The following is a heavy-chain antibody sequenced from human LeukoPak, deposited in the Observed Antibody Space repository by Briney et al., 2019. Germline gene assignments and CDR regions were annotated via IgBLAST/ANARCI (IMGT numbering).Heavy chain of an antibody. D-gene: IGHD3-9*01. CDR2: ITGSGGNT. CDR1: GFTFSNYA. J-gene: IGHJ4*02. CDR3: AKWGDYDVLTGYYVSDY. Sequence: GGSLRLSCAASGFTFSNYAMSWVRQAPGKGLEWVSAITGSGGNTYYADSVRGRFTISRDNSKNTVFLQMNSLRAEDTAVYYCAKWGDYDVLTGYYVSDYWGQETLVTVSS. V-gene: IGHV3-23*01.